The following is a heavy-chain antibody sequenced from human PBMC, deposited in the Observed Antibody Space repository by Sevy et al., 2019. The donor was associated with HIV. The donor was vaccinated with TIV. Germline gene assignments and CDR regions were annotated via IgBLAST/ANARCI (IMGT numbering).Heavy chain of an antibody. CDR2: IYYNGHI. V-gene: IGHV4-59*08. CDR3: ARVIYYYGSGSYYNVASYYYYMDV. Sequence: SETLSLTCTVSGGSITSLYWNWIRQPPGKGLEWIANIYYNGHINYNPSLKSRVTLSLDTSKNQFSLRLSSVTAADTAVYYCARVIYYYGSGSYYNVASYYYYMDVWGKGTTVTVSS. CDR1: GGSITSLY. D-gene: IGHD3-10*01. J-gene: IGHJ6*03.